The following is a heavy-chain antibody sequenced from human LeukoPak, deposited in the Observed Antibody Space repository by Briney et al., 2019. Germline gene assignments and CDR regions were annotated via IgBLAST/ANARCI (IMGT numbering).Heavy chain of an antibody. J-gene: IGHJ3*02. Sequence: GESLKISCKGSGYSFTSYWIGWVRQMPGKGLEWMGIIYPDDSDTRYSPSFQGQATISADKSISTAYLQWSSLKASDTAMYYCARRKYDSSGYTASDIWGQGTMVTVSS. CDR2: IYPDDSDT. CDR3: ARRKYDSSGYTASDI. CDR1: GYSFTSYW. D-gene: IGHD3-22*01. V-gene: IGHV5-51*01.